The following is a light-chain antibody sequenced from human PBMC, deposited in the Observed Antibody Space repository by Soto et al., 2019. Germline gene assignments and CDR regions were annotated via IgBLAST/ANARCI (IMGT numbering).Light chain of an antibody. Sequence: QSALTQPRSVSGSPGQSVTISCTGTSSDVGGYNYVSWYQQHPGKAPKLMIFDVSKRPSGVPDRFAGSKSGNTASLTISGLQAEDEADYYCCSYVGWYSLIFGGGTQLTVL. CDR1: SSDVGGYNY. V-gene: IGLV2-11*01. CDR3: CSYVGWYSLI. J-gene: IGLJ2*01. CDR2: DVS.